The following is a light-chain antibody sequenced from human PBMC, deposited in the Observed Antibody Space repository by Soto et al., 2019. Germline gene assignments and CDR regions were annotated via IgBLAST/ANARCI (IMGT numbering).Light chain of an antibody. Sequence: DIVMTQSPGTLAVSLGERATSNCKSSLSVLYSSNNKNYLAWYQQRPGQPPKLLIYWASTRESGVPDRFSGSGSGTDLTLTITSLQAEDVAVYYCQQYESTPPTFGQGTKLEIK. CDR3: QQYESTPPT. J-gene: IGKJ2*01. CDR1: LSVLYSSNNKNY. V-gene: IGKV4-1*01. CDR2: WAS.